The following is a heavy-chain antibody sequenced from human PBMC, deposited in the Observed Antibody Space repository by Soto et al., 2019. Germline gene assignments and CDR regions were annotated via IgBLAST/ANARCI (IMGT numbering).Heavy chain of an antibody. J-gene: IGHJ6*03. CDR1: GLTGSIKY. CDR3: ARVTTVTREFYYMDA. V-gene: IGHV3-66*01. Sequence: GASLRLSCVGSGLTGSIKYMSCVRQAPGKGLGWVSITHTSGGTYYADSVKGRFAVSRDISKNTLYRQMNSLRVDDTGVYYCARVTTVTREFYYMDAWGKGTTVTVSS. D-gene: IGHD4-17*01. CDR2: THTSGGT.